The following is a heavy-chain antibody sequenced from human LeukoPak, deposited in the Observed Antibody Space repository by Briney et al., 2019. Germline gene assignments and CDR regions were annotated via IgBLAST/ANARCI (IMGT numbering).Heavy chain of an antibody. J-gene: IGHJ3*02. CDR2: IYTSGGT. V-gene: IGHV4-61*02. CDR3: VRDSVAWSSWYGSAFGI. CDR1: GGSISSGSYY. D-gene: IGHD6-13*01. Sequence: SETLSLTCTVSGGSISSGSYYWSWIRQPAGKGLEWIGRIYTSGGTNYNPSLKSRVTISVDTSKNQFSLKLSSVTAADTAVYYCVRDSVAWSSWYGSAFGIWGQGTMVTVSS.